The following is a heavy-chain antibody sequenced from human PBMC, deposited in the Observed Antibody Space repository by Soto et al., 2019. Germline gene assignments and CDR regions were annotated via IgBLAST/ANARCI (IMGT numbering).Heavy chain of an antibody. V-gene: IGHV1-46*03. CDR2: IYPNGGST. CDR1: GYTFISYY. CDR3: VRSYYYDNSGYDDGLFDY. J-gene: IGHJ4*02. D-gene: IGHD3-22*01. Sequence: ASVKVSCKASGYTFISYYMHWVRQAPGQGLEWMGLIYPNGGSTSYAQKFQGRVTMTRDTSTSTVCMELSGLTSEDTAVYYCVRSYYYDNSGYDDGLFDYWGQGTLVTVSS.